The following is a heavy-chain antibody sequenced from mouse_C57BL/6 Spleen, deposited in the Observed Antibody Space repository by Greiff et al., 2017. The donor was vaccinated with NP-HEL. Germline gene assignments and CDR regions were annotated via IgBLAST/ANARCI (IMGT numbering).Heavy chain of an antibody. CDR3: ATSGYDGIFDY. CDR2: IDPSDSET. CDR1: GYTFTSYW. J-gene: IGHJ2*01. V-gene: IGHV1-52*01. Sequence: VKLQQPGAELVRPGSSVKLSCKASGYTFTSYWMHWVKQRPIQGLEWIGNIDPSDSETHYNQKFKDKATLTVDKSSSTAYIPLSSLSSEYSAVYYCATSGYDGIFDYWGQGTTLTVSS. D-gene: IGHD2-2*01.